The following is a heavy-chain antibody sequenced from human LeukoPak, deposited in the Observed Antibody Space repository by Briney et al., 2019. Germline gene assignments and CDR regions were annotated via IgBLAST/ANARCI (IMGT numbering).Heavy chain of an antibody. D-gene: IGHD6-19*01. CDR1: GFTFRSYA. CDR2: ISGSGGTT. CDR3: AAGDRNGWYFDY. Sequence: GGSLRLSCAASGFTFRSYAMNWVRQAPGKGLEWVSGISGSGGTTYYADSVKGRFTISRDNAKNSLYLQMSSLRAEDTALYYCAAGDRNGWYFDYWGQGTLVTVSS. J-gene: IGHJ4*02. V-gene: IGHV3-23*01.